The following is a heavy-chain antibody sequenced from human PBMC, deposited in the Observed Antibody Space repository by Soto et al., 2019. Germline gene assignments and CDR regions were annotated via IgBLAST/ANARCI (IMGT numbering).Heavy chain of an antibody. Sequence: GESLKISCAASGFTFSDHGMHWVRQAPGKGLEWVAVIWYDGGNTYYGDSVKGRFTISRDNSRNTLYLEMNSLRAEDTAVYYCARDWLHDSSGAIDMWGQGTMVTVS. J-gene: IGHJ3*02. CDR3: ARDWLHDSSGAIDM. V-gene: IGHV3-33*01. CDR2: IWYDGGNT. D-gene: IGHD3-22*01. CDR1: GFTFSDHG.